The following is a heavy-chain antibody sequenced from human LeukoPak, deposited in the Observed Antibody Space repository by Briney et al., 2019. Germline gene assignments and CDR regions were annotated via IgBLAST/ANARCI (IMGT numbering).Heavy chain of an antibody. D-gene: IGHD6-13*01. Sequence: PGGSLRRSCAASGFTFSSYWMSWVRQAPGKGLEWVANIKQDGSEKYYVDSVKGRFTISRDNAKNSLYLQMNSLRAEDTAVYYCARGGSKSAQQLVDYWGQGTLVTVS. V-gene: IGHV3-7*01. CDR1: GFTFSSYW. J-gene: IGHJ4*02. CDR3: ARGGSKSAQQLVDY. CDR2: IKQDGSEK.